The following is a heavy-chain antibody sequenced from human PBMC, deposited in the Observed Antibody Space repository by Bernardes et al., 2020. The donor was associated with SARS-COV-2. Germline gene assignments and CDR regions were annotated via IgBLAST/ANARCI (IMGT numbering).Heavy chain of an antibody. CDR2: IYYSGST. V-gene: IGHV4-39*01. CDR1: GGSISSSSYY. CDR3: AAFYRGWFDP. Sequence: SETLSLTRTVSGGSISSSSYYWGWIRQPPGKGLEWIGSIYYSGSTYYNPSLKSRVTISVDTSKNQFSLKLSSVTAADTAVYYCAAFYRGWFDPWGQGTLITVSS. J-gene: IGHJ5*02.